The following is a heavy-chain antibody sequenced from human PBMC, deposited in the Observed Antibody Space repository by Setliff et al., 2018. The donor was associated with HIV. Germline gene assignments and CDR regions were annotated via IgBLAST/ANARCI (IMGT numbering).Heavy chain of an antibody. CDR2: IYPDDSVT. Sequence: PGESLKISCKGFGYSFSDNWIGWVRQMPGKGLEWMGIIYPDDSVTRYSPSFQGQVTISADKSINTAYLRWRSLRASDTAIYFCAKHGFERKSPYNWFDSWGQVTLVTVSS. CDR3: AKHGFERKSPYNWFDS. D-gene: IGHD3-16*01. V-gene: IGHV5-51*01. J-gene: IGHJ5*01. CDR1: GYSFSDNW.